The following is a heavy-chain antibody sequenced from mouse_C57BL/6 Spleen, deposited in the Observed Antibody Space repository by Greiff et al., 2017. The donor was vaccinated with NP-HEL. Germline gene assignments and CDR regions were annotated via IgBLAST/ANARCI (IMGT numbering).Heavy chain of an antibody. D-gene: IGHD3-2*02. CDR1: GYTFTDYY. Sequence: QVQLQQSGAELVKPGASVKISCKASGYTFTDYYINWVKQRPGQGLEWIGKIGPGSGSTYYNEKLKGKATLTADKSSSTAYMQLSSLTSEDSAVYFCARTAQAKGYYSMDYWGQGTSVTVSS. CDR3: ARTAQAKGYYSMDY. V-gene: IGHV1-77*01. J-gene: IGHJ4*01. CDR2: IGPGSGST.